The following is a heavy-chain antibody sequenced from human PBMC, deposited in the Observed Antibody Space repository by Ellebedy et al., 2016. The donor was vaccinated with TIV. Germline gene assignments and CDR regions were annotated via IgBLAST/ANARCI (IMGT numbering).Heavy chain of an antibody. CDR3: ARGIRMPSDY. CDR2: ISPADSHL. J-gene: IGHJ4*02. V-gene: IGHV5-51*01. Sequence: KVSCKGFGYSFTNYWIVWVRQMPGKGLEWMGVISPADSHLRSSPSFQGQVTISADKSISTAYLQWSGLKASDTAMYYCARGIRMPSDYWGQGTLVTVSS. D-gene: IGHD2-15*01. CDR1: GYSFTNYW.